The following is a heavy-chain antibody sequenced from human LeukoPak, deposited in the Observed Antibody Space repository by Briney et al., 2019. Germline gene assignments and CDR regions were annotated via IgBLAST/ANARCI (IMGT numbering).Heavy chain of an antibody. Sequence: SETLSLTCTVSGDSINNYYWNWMRPSPGKGRVWIGYIFHFGSPHYSPSLRSRVTISIDTSKNQFSLKLTSVTTADTAIYYCASSRRGYTSGWFFDYWGQGALVTVSS. CDR2: IFHFGSP. CDR3: ASSRRGYTSGWFFDY. V-gene: IGHV4-59*01. D-gene: IGHD6-13*01. CDR1: GDSINNYY. J-gene: IGHJ4*02.